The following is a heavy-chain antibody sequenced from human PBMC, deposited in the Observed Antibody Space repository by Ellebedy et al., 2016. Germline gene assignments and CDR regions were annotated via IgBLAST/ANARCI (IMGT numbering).Heavy chain of an antibody. D-gene: IGHD3-10*01. CDR3: AKAPPLYGSGQNHDYYFDY. V-gene: IGHV3-23*01. Sequence: GGSLRLSXAASGSPFSSYAMSWVRQAPGKGLAWVSAISGSGGKTYFADPVKGRFTISRDNSKNTLYLQMSSLRAEDTAVYYCAKAPPLYGSGQNHDYYFDYWGQGTLVTVSS. CDR1: GSPFSSYA. J-gene: IGHJ4*02. CDR2: ISGSGGKT.